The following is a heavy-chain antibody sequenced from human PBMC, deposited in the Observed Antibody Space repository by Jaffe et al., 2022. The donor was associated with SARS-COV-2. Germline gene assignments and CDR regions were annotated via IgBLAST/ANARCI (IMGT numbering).Heavy chain of an antibody. D-gene: IGHD1-1*01. CDR3: AHSGVGLEDDALDT. Sequence: QITLKESGPTLVKPTQTLTLTCSFSGFSFTTTGVGVAWVRQPPGKALEWLGILYWDDDKRYSPSLETRLTITKDTSKNQVVLSMTNMDPMDTATYYCAHSGVGLEDDALDTWGQGTTVTVSS. CDR1: GFSFTTTGVG. V-gene: IGHV2-5*02. J-gene: IGHJ3*02. CDR2: LYWDDDK.